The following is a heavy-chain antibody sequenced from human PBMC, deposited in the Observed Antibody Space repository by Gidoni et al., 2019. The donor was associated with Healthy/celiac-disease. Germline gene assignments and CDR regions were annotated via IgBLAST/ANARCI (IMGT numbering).Heavy chain of an antibody. CDR2: IWYDGSNK. V-gene: IGHV3-33*01. CDR1: GFTFSSYG. D-gene: IGHD3-22*01. CDR3: ARENYYDSSGYYFGFDY. Sequence: QVQLVESGGGVVQPGRSLRLSCAASGFTFSSYGMHWVRQAPGKGLEWVAVIWYDGSNKYYADSVKGRFTISRDNSKNTLYLQMNSLRAEDTAVYYCARENYYDSSGYYFGFDYWGQGTLVTVSS. J-gene: IGHJ4*02.